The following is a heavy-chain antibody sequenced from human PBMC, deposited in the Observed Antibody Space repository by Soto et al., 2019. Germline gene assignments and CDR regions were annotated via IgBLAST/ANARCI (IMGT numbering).Heavy chain of an antibody. V-gene: IGHV1-69*13. J-gene: IGHJ6*02. D-gene: IGHD3-3*01. CDR1: GGTFSSYA. CDR2: IIPIFGTA. Sequence: SVKVSCKASGGTFSSYAISWVRQAPGQGLEWMGGIIPIFGTANYAQKFQGRVTITADESTSTAYMELSSLRSEDTAVYYCARGPPITIFGVVTAYYYGMDVWGQGTTVTVSS. CDR3: ARGPPITIFGVVTAYYYGMDV.